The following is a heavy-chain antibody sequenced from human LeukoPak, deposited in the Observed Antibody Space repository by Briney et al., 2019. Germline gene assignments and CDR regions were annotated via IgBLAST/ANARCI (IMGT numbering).Heavy chain of an antibody. Sequence: GGSLRLSCAASGFTFSSYAISWVRQAPGKGLEWVSAISGGGRLTYYAHSVKGRFTISRDNSKNTLYLQMSSLRAEDTAVYYCAKNWGATIYYAFDIWGQGTMVTVSS. CDR2: ISGGGRLT. CDR1: GFTFSSYA. D-gene: IGHD5-12*01. CDR3: AKNWGATIYYAFDI. J-gene: IGHJ3*02. V-gene: IGHV3-23*01.